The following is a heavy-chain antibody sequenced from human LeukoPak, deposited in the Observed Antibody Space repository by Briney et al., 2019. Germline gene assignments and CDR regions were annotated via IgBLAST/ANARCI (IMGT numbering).Heavy chain of an antibody. Sequence: GGSLRLSCEGSGFSFSSYYMSWVRQAPGKGLEWVSSITENGGGTYYADSVKGRFIISRDNSKNTLYLQMNSLRVDDTAIYYCTKGEVNQVGGLDCWGQGTLVTVSS. V-gene: IGHV3-23*01. J-gene: IGHJ4*02. CDR1: GFSFSSYY. CDR3: TKGEVNQVGGLDC. CDR2: ITENGGGT. D-gene: IGHD1-26*01.